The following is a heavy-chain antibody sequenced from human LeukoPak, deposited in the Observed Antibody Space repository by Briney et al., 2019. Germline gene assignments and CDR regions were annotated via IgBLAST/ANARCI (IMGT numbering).Heavy chain of an antibody. CDR1: GGSFSGYY. CDR3: ACSNWNYGGDY. CDR2: INHSGST. D-gene: IGHD1-7*01. J-gene: IGHJ4*02. V-gene: IGHV4-34*01. Sequence: KPSETLSLTCAVYGGSFSGYYWSWIRQPPGKGLEWIGEINHSGSTNYNPSLKSRVTISVDTSKNQFSLKLSSVTAADTAVYYCACSNWNYGGDYWGQGTLVTVSS.